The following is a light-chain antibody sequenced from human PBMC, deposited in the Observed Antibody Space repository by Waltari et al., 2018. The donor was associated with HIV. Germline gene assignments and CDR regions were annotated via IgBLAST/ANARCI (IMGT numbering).Light chain of an antibody. V-gene: IGLV3-1*01. CDR3: QAWDTSAYV. J-gene: IGLJ1*01. CDR2: QDS. Sequence: SYDLTQPPSVSVSPGQTASITCSGDSLGNRFVSWYQQRPGQSPMLVIYQDSKRPSGIPDRFSGSNSGHTATLTISETQALDEAAYYCQAWDTSAYVFGTGTEVTVL. CDR1: SLGNRF.